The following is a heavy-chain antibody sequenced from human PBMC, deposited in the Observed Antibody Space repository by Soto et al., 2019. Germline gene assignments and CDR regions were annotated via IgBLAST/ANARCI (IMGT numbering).Heavy chain of an antibody. V-gene: IGHV3-23*01. J-gene: IGHJ4*02. CDR3: TRETVAGITGLDY. CDR2: ISVSDAFI. D-gene: IGHD1-20*01. Sequence: GGSLRLSRAASGFNVGAFAVNWVRQAPGKGLEWVSGISVSDAFIYYADSVRGRFSISRDASENILYLQMNSLRVDDTALYYCTRETVAGITGLDYWGPGTLVTVSS. CDR1: GFNVGAFA.